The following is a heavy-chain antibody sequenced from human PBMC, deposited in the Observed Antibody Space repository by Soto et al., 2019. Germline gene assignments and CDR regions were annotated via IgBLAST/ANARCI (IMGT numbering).Heavy chain of an antibody. Sequence: SGPTLVNPTQTLTLTCTFSGFSLSTSGMCVSWIRQPPGKALEWLARIDWNDDKYYSTSLKTRLTISKDTSKNQVVLTMTNMEPVDTATYFCARIAQYSSSWYYFDYWGQGTLVTVSS. V-gene: IGHV2-70*11. CDR1: GFSLSTSGMC. CDR2: IDWNDDK. D-gene: IGHD6-13*01. J-gene: IGHJ4*02. CDR3: ARIAQYSSSWYYFDY.